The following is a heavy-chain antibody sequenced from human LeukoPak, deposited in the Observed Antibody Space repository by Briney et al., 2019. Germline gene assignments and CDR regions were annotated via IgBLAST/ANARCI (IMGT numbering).Heavy chain of an antibody. J-gene: IGHJ6*03. CDR3: ARESRGYDILTGKYHRGYYSYYMDV. D-gene: IGHD3-9*01. Sequence: GGSLRLSCAASGFTFSSYSMNWVRQAPGKGLEWVSSISSSSSYIYYADSVKGRFTISRDNAKNSLYLQMNSLRAEDTAVYYCARESRGYDILTGKYHRGYYSYYMDVWGKGTTVTISS. CDR2: ISSSSSYI. V-gene: IGHV3-21*01. CDR1: GFTFSSYS.